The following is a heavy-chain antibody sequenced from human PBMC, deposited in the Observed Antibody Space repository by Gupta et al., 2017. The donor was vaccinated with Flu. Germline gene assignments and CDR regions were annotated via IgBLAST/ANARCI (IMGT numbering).Heavy chain of an antibody. Sequence: QVQLQESGPGLVKPSETLSLTCTVSGGSISSYYWSWIRQPPGKGLEWIGYIYYSGSTNYNPSLKSRVTISVDTSKNQFSLKLSSVTAADTAVYYCARSTYYYDSSGYDYWGQGTLVTVSS. CDR2: IYYSGST. CDR3: ARSTYYYDSSGYDY. CDR1: GGSISSYY. J-gene: IGHJ4*02. V-gene: IGHV4-59*08. D-gene: IGHD3-22*01.